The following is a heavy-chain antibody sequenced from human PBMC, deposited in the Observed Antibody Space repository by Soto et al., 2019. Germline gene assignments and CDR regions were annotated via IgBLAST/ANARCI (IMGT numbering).Heavy chain of an antibody. CDR3: PRGALGDYIWGSYRSRYYYYYMDV. D-gene: IGHD3-16*02. CDR2: ISSSSSYI. V-gene: IGHV3-21*01. J-gene: IGHJ6*03. CDR1: GFTFSSYS. Sequence: EVQLVESGGGLVKPGGSLRLSCAASGFTFSSYSMNWVRQAPGKGLEWVSSISSSSSYIYYADSVKGRFTISRDYAKNSLYLQMNSLRAEDTAVYYCPRGALGDYIWGSYRSRYYYYYMDVWGKGTTVTVSS.